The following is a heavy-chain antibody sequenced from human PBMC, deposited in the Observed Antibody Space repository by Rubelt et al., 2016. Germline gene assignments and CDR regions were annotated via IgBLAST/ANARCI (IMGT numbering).Heavy chain of an antibody. CDR1: GFTFSSYW. V-gene: IGHV3-7*01. CDR3: ARGPDFWCGYDYGMDV. CDR2: IKQDGSEK. D-gene: IGHD3-3*01. Sequence: EVQLVESGGGLVQPGGSLRLSCAASGFTFSSYWMSWVRQAPGKGLEWVANIKQDGSEKYYVDSVKGLFSISRDNAKNSLYLQMNSLRAEDTAVYYCARGPDFWCGYDYGMDVWGQGTTVTVSS. J-gene: IGHJ6*02.